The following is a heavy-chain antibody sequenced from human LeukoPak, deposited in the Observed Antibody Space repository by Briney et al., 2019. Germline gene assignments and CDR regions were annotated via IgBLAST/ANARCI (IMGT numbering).Heavy chain of an antibody. CDR1: GFTFSSYS. CDR2: ISSSSSYI. Sequence: GGSLRLSCAASGFTFSSYSMNWVRQAPGKGLEGVSSISSSSSYIYYADSVKGRFTISRDNAKNSLYLQMNSLRAEDTAVYYCARDGAMAGAFDIWGQGTMVTVSS. D-gene: IGHD5-18*01. V-gene: IGHV3-21*01. J-gene: IGHJ3*02. CDR3: ARDGAMAGAFDI.